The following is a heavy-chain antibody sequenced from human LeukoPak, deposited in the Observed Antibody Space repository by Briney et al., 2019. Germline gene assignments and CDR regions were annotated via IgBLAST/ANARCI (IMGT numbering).Heavy chain of an antibody. CDR1: GYTFTSYG. CDR3: ARVSTYYDILTGYYTPTYYYYMDV. D-gene: IGHD3-9*01. V-gene: IGHV3-30*02. J-gene: IGHJ6*03. CDR2: IRHDGSKK. Sequence: SCKASGYTFTSYGMHWVRQAPGKGLEWVAFIRHDGSKKYHADSVKGRFTISRDNSKNTLYLQMNSLRAEDTAVYYCARVSTYYDILTGYYTPTYYYYMDVWGKGTTVTISS.